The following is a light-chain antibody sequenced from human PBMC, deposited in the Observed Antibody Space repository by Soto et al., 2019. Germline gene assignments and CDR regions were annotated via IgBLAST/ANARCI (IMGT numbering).Light chain of an antibody. J-gene: IGLJ2*01. V-gene: IGLV2-18*02. CDR1: SSDVGSYNR. CDR3: SSYTTSSTVV. CDR2: EVS. Sequence: QSALTPPPSVSGSPVQSVTIACTGTSSDVGSYNRVSWYQQPPGTAPKLMIYEVSNRPSGVPDRFSGSKSGNTASLTISGLQAEDEADYYCSSYTTSSTVVFGGGTQLPVL.